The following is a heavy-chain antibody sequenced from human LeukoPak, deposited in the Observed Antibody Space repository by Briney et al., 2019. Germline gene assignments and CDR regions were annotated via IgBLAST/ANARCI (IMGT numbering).Heavy chain of an antibody. V-gene: IGHV3-7*01. Sequence: GGSLRLSCAASGFTFSSYWMSWVRQAPGKGLEWVANIKQDESEKYYVDSVKGRFTISRDNAKNSLYLQMNSLRAEDTAVYYCARVFGYCSGGSCYPRYYFDYWGQGTLVTVSS. J-gene: IGHJ4*02. CDR1: GFTFSSYW. CDR3: ARVFGYCSGGSCYPRYYFDY. CDR2: IKQDESEK. D-gene: IGHD2-15*01.